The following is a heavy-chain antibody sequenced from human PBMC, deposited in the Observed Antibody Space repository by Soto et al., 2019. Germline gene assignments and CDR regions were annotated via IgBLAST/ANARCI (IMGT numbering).Heavy chain of an antibody. CDR1: GYTFTSYG. V-gene: IGHV1-18*01. D-gene: IGHD6-19*01. CDR2: ISAYNGNT. J-gene: IGHJ4*02. Sequence: ASVKVSCKASGYTFTSYGISWVRQAPGQGLEWMGGISAYNGNTNYAQKLQGRVTMTEDTSTSTAYMELSSLRSEDTAVYYCATDLGSGWYNFDYWGQGTLVTVSS. CDR3: ATDLGSGWYNFDY.